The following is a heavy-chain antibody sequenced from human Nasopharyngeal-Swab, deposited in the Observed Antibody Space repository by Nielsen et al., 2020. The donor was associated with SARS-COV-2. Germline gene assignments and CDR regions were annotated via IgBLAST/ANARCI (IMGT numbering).Heavy chain of an antibody. D-gene: IGHD2-2*01. CDR3: ARRGRCSGSSCDMDV. J-gene: IGHJ6*02. Sequence: ASVKVSCKASGYTFNNYYIHWVQQAPEPGLEWMGMINTGSGGTTYAQKFQVRVTMTRDTSTSTVFMDLSSLRSEDTAVYYCARRGRCSGSSCDMDVWGQGTTVTVSS. CDR2: INTGSGGT. CDR1: GYTFNNYY. V-gene: IGHV1-46*02.